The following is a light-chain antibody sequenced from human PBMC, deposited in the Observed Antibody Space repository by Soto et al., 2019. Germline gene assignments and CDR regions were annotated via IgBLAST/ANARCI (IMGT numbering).Light chain of an antibody. CDR2: AAS. CDR3: LQDNTYPVT. J-gene: IGKJ4*01. Sequence: AIQMTQSPSSLSASVGDRVTITCRASQGIRSELGWYQQKPGKAPTLVIHAASSLETGFPSRFSGSGSGTDFTLTIRNLQPEDVATYYCLQDNTYPVTFGGGTKVDIK. V-gene: IGKV1-6*01. CDR1: QGIRSE.